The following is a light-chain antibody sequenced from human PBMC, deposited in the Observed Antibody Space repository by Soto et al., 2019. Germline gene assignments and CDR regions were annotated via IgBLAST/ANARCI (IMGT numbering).Light chain of an antibody. CDR3: QFYNSYSWT. CDR2: EAS. CDR1: QFISTW. J-gene: IGKJ1*01. V-gene: IGKV1-5*01. Sequence: DIQMTQSPSTLSASVGDRVTITCRANQFISTWVARFQQKPGKAPRLLIHEASALESGVPSRFSGSGSGTEFTLSISSLQRDDFATYYCQFYNSYSWTFGQGTKVDIK.